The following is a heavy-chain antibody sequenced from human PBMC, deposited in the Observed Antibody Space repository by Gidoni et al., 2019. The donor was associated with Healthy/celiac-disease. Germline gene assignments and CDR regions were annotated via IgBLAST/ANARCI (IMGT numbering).Heavy chain of an antibody. V-gene: IGHV3-21*01. D-gene: IGHD6-19*01. Sequence: CAASGFTFSSYSMNWVRQAPGKGLEWVSSISSSSSYIYYADSVKGRFTISRDNAKNSLYLQMNSLRAEDTAVYYCARAVRAVAITTEYFQHWGQGTLVTVSS. CDR1: GFTFSSYS. J-gene: IGHJ1*01. CDR3: ARAVRAVAITTEYFQH. CDR2: ISSSSSYI.